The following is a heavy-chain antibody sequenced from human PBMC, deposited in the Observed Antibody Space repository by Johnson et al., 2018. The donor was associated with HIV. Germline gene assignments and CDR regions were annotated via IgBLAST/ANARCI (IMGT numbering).Heavy chain of an antibody. CDR1: GFTFSDYY. D-gene: IGHD1-14*01. J-gene: IGHJ3*02. V-gene: IGHV3-11*01. CDR2: INWSGDNI. CDR3: ARAGKTVTFDI. Sequence: QEKLVESGGGLVKPGGSLRLSCAASGFTFSDYYKSWIRQAPGKGLEWVSGINWSGDNIGYADSLKGRFTISRDNARNSLYLEMNSLRVEDTALYYYARAGKTVTFDIWGQGTMVTVSS.